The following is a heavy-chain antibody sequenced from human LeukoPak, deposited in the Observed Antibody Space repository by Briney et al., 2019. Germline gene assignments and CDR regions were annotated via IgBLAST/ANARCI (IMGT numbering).Heavy chain of an antibody. Sequence: GGSLRLSCAASGFTFDDYGMSWVRQVPGKGLEWVSGINWNGGSTGNADSVKGRFTISRDNAKNSLYLQMNSLRGEDTAVYYCARVVDTAMVLYGAFDIWGQGTMVTVSS. V-gene: IGHV3-20*04. CDR1: GFTFDDYG. CDR2: INWNGGST. J-gene: IGHJ3*02. CDR3: ARVVDTAMVLYGAFDI. D-gene: IGHD5-18*01.